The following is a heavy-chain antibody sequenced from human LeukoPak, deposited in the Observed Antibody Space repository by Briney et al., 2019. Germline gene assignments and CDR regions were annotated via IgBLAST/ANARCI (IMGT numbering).Heavy chain of an antibody. J-gene: IGHJ2*01. Sequence: SGGTLRLSCAASGFTFSNYDMHWVRQVAGKGLEWVSAIGTAGDTYYPDSVKGRFTISRENAEDSFYLQMNNLKAGDTAVYYCARGPVVTPEYFDLWGRGTLVTVFS. CDR2: IGTAGDT. V-gene: IGHV3-13*01. CDR1: GFTFSNYD. D-gene: IGHD4-23*01. CDR3: ARGPVVTPEYFDL.